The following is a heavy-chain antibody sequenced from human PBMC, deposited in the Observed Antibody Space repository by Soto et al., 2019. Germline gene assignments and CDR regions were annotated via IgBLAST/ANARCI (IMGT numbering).Heavy chain of an antibody. J-gene: IGHJ4*02. CDR1: GYSFATSG. Sequence: QVKLVQSGTEVKKPGASIKVSCKASGYSFATSGMTWVRQAPGQGLGWMGRISVYNGNTNYDQKLQDRVTMTTDTSTNTAYLEVRNLRSDATAVYYCARAGQYYDASGYADWGQGTLVTVS. D-gene: IGHD3-22*01. CDR2: ISVYNGNT. CDR3: ARAGQYYDASGYAD. V-gene: IGHV1-18*01.